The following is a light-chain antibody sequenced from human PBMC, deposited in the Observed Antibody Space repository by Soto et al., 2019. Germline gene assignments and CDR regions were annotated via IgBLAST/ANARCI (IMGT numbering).Light chain of an antibody. Sequence: QSVLTQPPSASGTPGQRVTISCSGSSSNLGDNTVNWYQQLPGTAPKLLIYRNNRRPSEVPDRFSGSKSGTSASLAISGHQSDDEADYYWATWDDSLNGQVFGGGTKVTVL. J-gene: IGLJ3*02. CDR2: RNN. CDR1: SSNLGDNT. V-gene: IGLV1-44*01. CDR3: ATWDDSLNGQV.